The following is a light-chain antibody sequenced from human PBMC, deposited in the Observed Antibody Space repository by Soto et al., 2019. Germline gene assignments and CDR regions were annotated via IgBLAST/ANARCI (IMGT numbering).Light chain of an antibody. V-gene: IGKV1-5*01. CDR3: QHSNSYSQT. J-gene: IGKJ1*01. CDR1: QSIRHY. Sequence: DIQMTQSPPTLSASVGDRVTITCRASQSIRHYLAWYQQMPGKAPKLLIYGDSTLQSGVPSRFSGSGSGTEFTLTISSLQPDDFGTYFCQHSNSYSQTFGQRTKVEIK. CDR2: GDS.